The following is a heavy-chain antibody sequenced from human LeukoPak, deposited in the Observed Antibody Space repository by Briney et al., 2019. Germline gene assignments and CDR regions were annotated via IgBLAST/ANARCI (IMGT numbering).Heavy chain of an antibody. CDR3: ARILTSSGWYGIEDY. V-gene: IGHV3-20*04. J-gene: IGHJ4*02. CDR1: GFTFDDYG. Sequence: GGSLRLSCAASGFTFDDYGMSWVRQAPGKGLEWVSGINWNGGSTGYADSVKGRFTISRDNAKNSLYLQMNSLGAEDTALYYCARILTSSGWYGIEDYWGQGTLVTVSS. D-gene: IGHD6-19*01. CDR2: INWNGGST.